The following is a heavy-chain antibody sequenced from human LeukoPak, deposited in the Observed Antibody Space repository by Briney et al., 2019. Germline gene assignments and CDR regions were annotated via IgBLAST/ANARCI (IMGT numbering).Heavy chain of an antibody. CDR1: GGTFSSYA. Sequence: SVKVSCKASGGTFSSYAISWVRQAPGQGLEWMGGIIPIFGTANYAQKFQGRVTITTDESTSTAYMELSSLRSEDTAVYYCARDDGSSGYYHRIWFDPSGQGTLVTVSS. V-gene: IGHV1-69*05. J-gene: IGHJ5*02. CDR3: ARDDGSSGYYHRIWFDP. CDR2: IIPIFGTA. D-gene: IGHD3-22*01.